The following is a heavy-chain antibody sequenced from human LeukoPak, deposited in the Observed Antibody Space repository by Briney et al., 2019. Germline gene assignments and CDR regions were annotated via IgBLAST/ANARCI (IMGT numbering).Heavy chain of an antibody. J-gene: IGHJ5*02. V-gene: IGHV4-59*01. D-gene: IGHD1-26*01. CDR3: ARGGNYWPQWWFDP. Sequence: PSETLSLTWTVSGVSISSYYWSWIRQPAGKGLECNGYIHYTGSTSYNPSLKSRVAMSLDASKNQFSLELNSVTPADTAVYYCARGGNYWPQWWFDPWGRGTLVSVS. CDR1: GVSISSYY. CDR2: IHYTGST.